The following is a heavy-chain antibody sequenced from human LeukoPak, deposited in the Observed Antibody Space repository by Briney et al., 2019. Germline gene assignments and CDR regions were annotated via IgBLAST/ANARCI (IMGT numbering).Heavy chain of an antibody. V-gene: IGHV3-30-3*01. CDR3: AKGTVVTPYNWFDP. CDR1: GFTFSSYA. CDR2: ISYDGSNK. D-gene: IGHD4-23*01. Sequence: GGSLRLSCAASGFTFSSYAMHWVRQAPGKGLEWVAVISYDGSNKYYAESVKGRFTISRDNSKNTLYLQMNSLRAEDTAVYYCAKGTVVTPYNWFDPWGQGTLVTVSS. J-gene: IGHJ5*02.